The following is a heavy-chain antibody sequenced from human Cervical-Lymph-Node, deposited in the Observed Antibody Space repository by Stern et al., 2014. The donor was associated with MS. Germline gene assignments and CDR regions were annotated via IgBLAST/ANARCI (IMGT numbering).Heavy chain of an antibody. CDR1: GFTLSGTW. Sequence: EVQLVESGGGLVKPGGSLRLSCAASGFTLSGTWMNWVRQAPGKGLEWVGRIKTTSDGGTTDYAAPVKGRFIISRDDSKNTLYLQMNSLKSEDTGIYYCTTVLSWGQGTLVTVSS. CDR3: TTVLS. CDR2: IKTTSDGGTT. J-gene: IGHJ4*02. V-gene: IGHV3-15*01.